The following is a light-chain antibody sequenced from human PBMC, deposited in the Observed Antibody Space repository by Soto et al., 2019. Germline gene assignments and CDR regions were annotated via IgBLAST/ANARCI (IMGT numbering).Light chain of an antibody. CDR2: GAS. CDR1: QGVRSY. Sequence: IQSTQSPSSLSASVGDRVTITCRASQGVRSYLAWFQQRPGKAPKLLIFGASTLQNGVPARFSGGGFGTEFTITITSLQNEDVATYYCHQVYTYTRTFGQGTKVDIK. J-gene: IGKJ1*01. V-gene: IGKV1-9*01. CDR3: HQVYTYTRT.